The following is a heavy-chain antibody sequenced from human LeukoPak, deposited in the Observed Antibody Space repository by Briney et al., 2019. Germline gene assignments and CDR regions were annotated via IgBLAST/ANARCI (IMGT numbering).Heavy chain of an antibody. CDR1: GGSISGYY. V-gene: IGHV4-59*01. CDR3: ARDRGGNYMDV. D-gene: IGHD2-15*01. CDR2: IYSSGAT. J-gene: IGHJ6*03. Sequence: PSETLSLTCTVSGGSISGYYWSWIRQPPGKGLDWIGYIYSSGATNYNPSLKSRVTISVDTPKNQFSLKLSSVTAADTAVYYCARDRGGNYMDVWGNGTTVTVSS.